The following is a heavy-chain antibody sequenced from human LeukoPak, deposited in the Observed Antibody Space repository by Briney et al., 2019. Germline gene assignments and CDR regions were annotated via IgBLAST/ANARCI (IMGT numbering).Heavy chain of an antibody. V-gene: IGHV4-34*09. Sequence: PSETLSLTCAVYGGSFSGYYWSWIRQPPGKGLEWIGEINHSGSTNYNPSLKSRLIISLDTSKNQFSLKLTSVTAADTAVYYCARDRGPRYGMDVWDQGTTVTVSS. CDR1: GGSFSGYY. CDR2: INHSGST. J-gene: IGHJ6*02. CDR3: ARDRGPRYGMDV.